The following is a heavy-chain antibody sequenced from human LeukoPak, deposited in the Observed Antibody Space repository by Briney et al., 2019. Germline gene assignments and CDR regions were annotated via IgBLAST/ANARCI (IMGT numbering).Heavy chain of an antibody. CDR1: GYTFTGYY. D-gene: IGHD2-2*01. V-gene: IGHV1-2*02. J-gene: IGHJ6*02. CDR2: INPNSGGT. CDR3: AGEYCSSTSCYRRYYYYYYGMDV. Sequence: ASVKVSCKASGYTFTGYYMHWVRQAPGQGLEWMVWINPNSGGTNYAQKFQGRVTMTRDTSISTAYMELSRLRSDDTAVYYCAGEYCSSTSCYRRYYYYYYGMDVWGQGTTVTVSS.